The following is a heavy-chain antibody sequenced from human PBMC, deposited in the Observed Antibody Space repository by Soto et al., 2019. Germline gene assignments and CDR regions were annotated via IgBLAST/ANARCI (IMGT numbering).Heavy chain of an antibody. Sequence: ASVKVSCKASGYTFTSYGISWVRQAPGQGLEWMGWISAYNGNTNYAQKLQGRVTMTTDTSTSTAYMELRSLRSDDTAVYYCSVVAAYPGWFDPWGQGTLVTVSS. CDR1: GYTFTSYG. J-gene: IGHJ5*02. CDR3: SVVAAYPGWFDP. V-gene: IGHV1-18*01. D-gene: IGHD2-15*01. CDR2: ISAYNGNT.